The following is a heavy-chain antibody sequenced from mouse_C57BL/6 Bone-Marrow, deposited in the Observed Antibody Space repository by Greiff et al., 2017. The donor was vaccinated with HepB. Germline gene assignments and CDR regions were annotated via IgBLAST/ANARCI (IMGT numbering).Heavy chain of an antibody. J-gene: IGHJ2*01. V-gene: IGHV14-1*01. Sequence: EVKLVESGAELVRPGASVKLSCTASGFNIKDYYMHWVKQRPEQGLEWIGRIDPEDGDTEYAPKFQGKATMTADTSSNTAYLQLSSLTSEDTAVYYCTTNHYYGSSYSYYFDYWGQGTTLTVSS. D-gene: IGHD1-1*01. CDR2: IDPEDGDT. CDR1: GFNIKDYY. CDR3: TTNHYYGSSYSYYFDY.